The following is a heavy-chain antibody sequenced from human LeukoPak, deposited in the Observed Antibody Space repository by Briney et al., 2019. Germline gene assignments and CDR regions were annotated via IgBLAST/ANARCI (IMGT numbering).Heavy chain of an antibody. J-gene: IGHJ4*02. D-gene: IGHD1-14*01. CDR3: TTEID. CDR1: GFTFDDYA. Sequence: GGSLRLSCAASGFTFDDYAMHWVRQAPGKGLEWVSLISWDGGSTYYADSVKGRFTISRDNSKNSLYLQMSSLKTDDTAVYYCTTEIDWGQGTLVTVSS. V-gene: IGHV3-43D*03. CDR2: ISWDGGST.